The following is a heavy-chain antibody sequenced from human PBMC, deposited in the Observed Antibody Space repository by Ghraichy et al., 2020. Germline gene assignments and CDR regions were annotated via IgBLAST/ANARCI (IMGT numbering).Heavy chain of an antibody. V-gene: IGHV4-30-2*01. CDR1: GYSISSGGYS. CDR3: ARVAGATLPGAFDI. J-gene: IGHJ3*02. D-gene: IGHD1-26*01. CDR2: IYHSGNT. Sequence: SLNISCAVSGYSISSGGYSWNWVRQPPGKGLEWIGCIYHSGNTYYNPSLQSRVTISVDGSKNQFSLKVNSVTAADTAVYYCARVAGATLPGAFDIWGQGTMVAVSS.